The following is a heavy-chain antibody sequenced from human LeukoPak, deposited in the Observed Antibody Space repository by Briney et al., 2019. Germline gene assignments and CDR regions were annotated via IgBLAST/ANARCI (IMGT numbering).Heavy chain of an antibody. CDR1: GFTFSSYE. V-gene: IGHV3-21*01. Sequence: GGSLRLSCAASGFTFSSYEMNWVRQAPGKGLEWVSSISSSSSYIYYADSVKGRFTISRDNAKNSLYLQMNSLRAEDTAVYYCARVIAAAGKYYYYYYMDVWGKGTTVTVSS. J-gene: IGHJ6*03. CDR2: ISSSSSYI. CDR3: ARVIAAAGKYYYYYYMDV. D-gene: IGHD6-13*01.